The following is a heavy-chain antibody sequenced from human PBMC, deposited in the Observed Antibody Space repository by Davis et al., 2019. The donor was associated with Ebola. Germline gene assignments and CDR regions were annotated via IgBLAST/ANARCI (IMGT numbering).Heavy chain of an antibody. CDR2: ISGSGGST. CDR1: GFTFSSYA. Sequence: PGGSLRLSCAASGFTFSSYAMSWVRQAPGKGLEWVSAISGSGGSTYYADSVKGRSTISRDNSKNTLYLQMNSLRAEDTAVYYCAKDRGIVVVPAATGYFDYWGQGTLVTVSS. J-gene: IGHJ4*02. D-gene: IGHD2-2*01. V-gene: IGHV3-23*01. CDR3: AKDRGIVVVPAATGYFDY.